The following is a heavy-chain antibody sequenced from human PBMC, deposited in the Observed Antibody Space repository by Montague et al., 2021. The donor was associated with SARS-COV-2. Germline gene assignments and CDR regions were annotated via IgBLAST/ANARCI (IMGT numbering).Heavy chain of an antibody. CDR3: ARATYYGGPSDY. D-gene: IGHD4-23*01. V-gene: IGHV3-53*01. J-gene: IGHJ4*02. CDR2: TYAGGTT. CDR1: GFTVSSTY. Sequence: SLRLSCAASGFTVSSTYVNWVRQAPGKGLEWVSVTYAGGTTYYADSVKGRFTISADNSKNTLYHQMHSLRAEDTAVYYCARATYYGGPSDYWGQGTLVTVSS.